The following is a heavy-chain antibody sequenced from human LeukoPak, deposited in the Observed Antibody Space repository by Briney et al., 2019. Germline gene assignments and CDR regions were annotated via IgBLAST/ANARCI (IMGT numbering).Heavy chain of an antibody. CDR3: ARNRASLDY. CDR1: GFTFSNYA. Sequence: GGSLRLSCAASGFTFSNYAMNWVRQASGKGLEWVSTISGSGGSTYYADSVKGRFTISRDNSKNTLYLQMNSLRADDTAVYYCARNRASLDYWGQGTLVTVSS. J-gene: IGHJ4*02. D-gene: IGHD3-16*02. CDR2: ISGSGGST. V-gene: IGHV3-23*01.